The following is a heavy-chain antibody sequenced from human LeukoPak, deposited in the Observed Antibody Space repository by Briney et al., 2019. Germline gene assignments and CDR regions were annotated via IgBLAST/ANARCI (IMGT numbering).Heavy chain of an antibody. D-gene: IGHD3-22*01. Sequence: PGGSLRLSRETSIFILSSYEMNCVRQAPGKGLEWVSYISSSSSSIYYATSARGRFTISRDNAKNSLYLPLNSLRYEDTSVYYCASGGGGYYYDSSGYSAFWGQGTLVTVSS. J-gene: IGHJ4*02. CDR1: IFILSSYE. CDR3: ASGGGGYYYDSSGYSAF. CDR2: ISSSSSSI. V-gene: IGHV3-48*03.